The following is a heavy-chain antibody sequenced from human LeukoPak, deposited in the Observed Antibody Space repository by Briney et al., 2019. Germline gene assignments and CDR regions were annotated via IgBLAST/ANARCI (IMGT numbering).Heavy chain of an antibody. CDR1: GFSFSSYW. D-gene: IGHD3-3*01. CDR2: IKGDGSEK. Sequence: GGSLRLSCAASGFSFSSYWMSWVRQAPGKGLEWVANIKGDGSEKDYVDSVTGRFTISRDNAKDSLFLQMNGLRVEDTAVYYRARETHYDFWSGYPDFDYWGQGTLVTVSS. CDR3: ARETHYDFWSGYPDFDY. J-gene: IGHJ4*02. V-gene: IGHV3-7*01.